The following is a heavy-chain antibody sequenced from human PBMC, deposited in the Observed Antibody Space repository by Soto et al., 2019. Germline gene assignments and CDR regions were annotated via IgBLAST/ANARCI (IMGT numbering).Heavy chain of an antibody. J-gene: IGHJ4*02. V-gene: IGHV1-69*13. Sequence: GASVKVSCKASGGTFSSYAISWVRQAPGQGLEWMGGIIPIFGTANYAQKFQGRVTITADESTSTAYMELSSLRSEDTAVYYCAITGIAAAGTFDYWGQGTLVTVSS. CDR3: AITGIAAAGTFDY. CDR1: GGTFSSYA. CDR2: IIPIFGTA. D-gene: IGHD6-13*01.